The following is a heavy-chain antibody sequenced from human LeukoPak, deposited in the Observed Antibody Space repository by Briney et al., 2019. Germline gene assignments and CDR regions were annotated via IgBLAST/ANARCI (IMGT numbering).Heavy chain of an antibody. D-gene: IGHD6-13*01. Sequence: GGSLRLSCAASKLTFSHYWMSWVRQAPGKGLQWVAAINQDGDRKEYVDSVKGRFSISRDNAENSLFLQMNSLGAEDTAVYYCAPFSAVTHYYFDYWGQGTLVTVSS. J-gene: IGHJ4*02. CDR1: KLTFSHYW. CDR2: INQDGDRK. V-gene: IGHV3-7*01. CDR3: APFSAVTHYYFDY.